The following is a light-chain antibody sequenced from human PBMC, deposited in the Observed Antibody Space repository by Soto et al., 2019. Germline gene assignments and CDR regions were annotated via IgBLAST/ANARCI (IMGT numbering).Light chain of an antibody. CDR2: APS. J-gene: IGKJ3*01. Sequence: DIQMTQSPTSLSASVGDRVTITCRASQDIRNFVAWYQQKPGKAPKLLIYAPSTLQSGVPSRFSGSGSGTDFTLTINSLQAEDVATFSCQKYSSVPVFGPGTKVEIK. V-gene: IGKV1-27*01. CDR3: QKYSSVPV. CDR1: QDIRNF.